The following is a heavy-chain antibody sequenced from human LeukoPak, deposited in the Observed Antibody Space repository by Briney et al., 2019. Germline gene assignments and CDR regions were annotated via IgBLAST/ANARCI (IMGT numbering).Heavy chain of an antibody. CDR2: ISSSSSYI. V-gene: IGHV3-21*01. D-gene: IGHD5-24*01. Sequence: PGGSLRLSCAASGFTFSSYSMNWVRQAPGKGLEWVSSISSSSSYIYYADSVKGRSTISRDNAKNSLYLQMNSLRAEDTAVYYCAREIVEMATIRDYYFDYWGQGTLVTVSS. J-gene: IGHJ4*02. CDR3: AREIVEMATIRDYYFDY. CDR1: GFTFSSYS.